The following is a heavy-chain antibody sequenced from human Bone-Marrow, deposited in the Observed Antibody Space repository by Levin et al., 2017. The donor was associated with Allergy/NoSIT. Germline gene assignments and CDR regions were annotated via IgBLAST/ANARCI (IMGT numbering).Heavy chain of an antibody. V-gene: IGHV6-1*01. J-gene: IGHJ5*02. D-gene: IGHD2-15*01. CDR3: ARVGYCSGCRCQNCLDP. Sequence: PSETLSLTCAISGDSVSSNSATWNWIRQSPSRGLEWLGRTYYRSKWYNDYAGSVKSRITINADTSKNQFSLQLNSVTPEDTAVYYCARVGYCSGCRCQNCLDPWGQGTLVNVSS. CDR1: GDSVSSNSAT. CDR2: TYYRSKWYN.